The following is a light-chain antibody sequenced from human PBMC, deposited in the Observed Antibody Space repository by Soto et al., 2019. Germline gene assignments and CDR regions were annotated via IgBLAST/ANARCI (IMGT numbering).Light chain of an antibody. J-gene: IGKJ1*01. CDR1: QDIGVY. CDR2: AAS. Sequence: DIQMTQSPSSLSGSVVDRFTITFLASQDIGVYLNWYQKKPGKAPKLLIHAASSLHSGVPSTFSGSGSGTDFALTISSLQPEDFATYYCHQAAANPWTFGQGTKV. V-gene: IGKV1-39*01. CDR3: HQAAANPWT.